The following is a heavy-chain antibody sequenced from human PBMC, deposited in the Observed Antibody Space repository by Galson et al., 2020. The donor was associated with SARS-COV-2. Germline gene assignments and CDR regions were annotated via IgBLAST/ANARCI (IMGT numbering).Heavy chain of an antibody. CDR2: IRTKAYGGTT. V-gene: IGHV3-49*04. Sequence: TGESLSLSSPASGFTIGAYAMSCVRQAPGKGMEWVGFIRTKAYGGTTEYAASVTGRFTISRDNSKSIAYLQMNSLKTEDTAVYYCTRATPVFGDYVWGSYRPYYYYYGMDVWGQGTTVTVSS. CDR3: TRATPVFGDYVWGSYRPYYYYYGMDV. CDR1: GFTIGAYA. D-gene: IGHD3-16*02. J-gene: IGHJ6*02.